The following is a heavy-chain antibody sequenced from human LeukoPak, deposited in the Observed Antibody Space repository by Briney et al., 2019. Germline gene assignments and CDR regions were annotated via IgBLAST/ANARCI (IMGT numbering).Heavy chain of an antibody. CDR1: GGSISSYY. J-gene: IGHJ5*02. CDR3: ARDPRSSGYCSGGSCSDWFDP. V-gene: IGHV4-59*01. Sequence: SETLSLTCTVSGGSISSYYWTWIRQPPGRGLEWIGYLDYSGSTMYNPSLRSRVTISGDTSKNQLSLTLSSVTAADTAVYYCARDPRSSGYCSGGSCSDWFDPWGQGTLVTVSS. CDR2: LDYSGST. D-gene: IGHD2-15*01.